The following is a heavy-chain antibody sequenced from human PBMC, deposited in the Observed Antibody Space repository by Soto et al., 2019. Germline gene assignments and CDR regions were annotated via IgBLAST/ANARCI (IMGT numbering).Heavy chain of an antibody. CDR2: ISTYNGNP. D-gene: IGHD1-7*01. J-gene: IGHJ4*02. CDR3: ARGRTRDLDY. Sequence: QIQLVQSGAEVKKPGASVKVSCKASGYIFTSQGISWVRQAPGQGLEWMGWISTYNGNPNYAQKLQGRVTMTTNTSTPTAFLELRSLTSDDAAVYYCARGRTRDLDYWGQGTPVIVSS. CDR1: GYIFTSQG. V-gene: IGHV1-18*01.